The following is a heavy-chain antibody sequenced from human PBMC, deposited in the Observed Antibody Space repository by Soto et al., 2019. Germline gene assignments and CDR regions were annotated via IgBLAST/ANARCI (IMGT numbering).Heavy chain of an antibody. J-gene: IGHJ5*02. CDR1: GGSFSGYY. CDR3: ARGRLLWFGELNWFDP. Sequence: SETLSLTCAVYGGSFSGYYWSWIRQPPGKGLEWIGEINHRGSTNYNPSLKSRVTISVDTSKNQFSLKLGSVTAADTAVYYCARGRLLWFGELNWFDPWGQGTLVTVSS. V-gene: IGHV4-34*01. D-gene: IGHD3-10*01. CDR2: INHRGST.